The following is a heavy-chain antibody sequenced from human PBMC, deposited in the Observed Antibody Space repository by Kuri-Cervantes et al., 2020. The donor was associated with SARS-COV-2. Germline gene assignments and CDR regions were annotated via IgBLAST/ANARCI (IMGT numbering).Heavy chain of an antibody. CDR2: ISAYNGNT. J-gene: IGHJ3*02. D-gene: IGHD2-2*01. Sequence: ASLKVSSKASGYTFTSYGISWVRQAPGQGLEWMGWISAYNGNTNYAQKLQGRVTMTTDTSTSTAYMELRSLRSDDTAVYYCARPRGIVVVPAAMGGAFDIWGQGTMVTVSS. V-gene: IGHV1-18*01. CDR1: GYTFTSYG. CDR3: ARPRGIVVVPAAMGGAFDI.